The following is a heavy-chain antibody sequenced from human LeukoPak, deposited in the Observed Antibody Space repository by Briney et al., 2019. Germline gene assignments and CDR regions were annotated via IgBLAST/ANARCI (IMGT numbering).Heavy chain of an antibody. D-gene: IGHD2-2*01. CDR1: GSISSYY. V-gene: IGHV4-4*09. CDR3: ARQKCTSTSCLTKNTFDI. CDR2: IYTSGST. J-gene: IGHJ3*02. Sequence: SETLSLTCTVSGSISSYYWSWIRQPPGKGLEWIGYIYTSGSTNYNPSLKSRVTISVDTSKNQFSLDLSSVTAADTAVYYCARQKCTSTSCLTKNTFDIWGQGTMVTVSS.